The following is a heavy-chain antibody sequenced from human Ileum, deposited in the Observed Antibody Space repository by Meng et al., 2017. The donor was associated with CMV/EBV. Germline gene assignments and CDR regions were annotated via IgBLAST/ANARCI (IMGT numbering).Heavy chain of an antibody. V-gene: IGHV3-23*01. CDR2: ISGSGDNT. CDR1: GFTFSSYA. Sequence: GGSLRLSCAASGFTFSSYAMSWVRQAPGKGLEWVSTISGSGDNTYYADSVKGRFTISRGNSKNTLYLQMNSLRAEDTAVYYCANFEIGEHFYYYGMDVWGQGTTVTVSS. J-gene: IGHJ6*02. CDR3: ANFEIGEHFYYYGMDV. D-gene: IGHD2-21*01.